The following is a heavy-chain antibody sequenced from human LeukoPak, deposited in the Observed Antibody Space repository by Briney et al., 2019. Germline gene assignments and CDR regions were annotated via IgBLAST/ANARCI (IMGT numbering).Heavy chain of an antibody. V-gene: IGHV1-18*01. CDR1: GYTFNSHG. J-gene: IGHJ5*02. CDR2: ISTYNGNT. CDR3: AKDQYYDSKGWFDA. Sequence: ASVKVSCKASGYTFNSHGITCVRQAPGQGLEWRGWISTYNGNTNYAPKLQGRVTMTTDTPTRTDYIDLRSLGSADTAVYYCAKDQYYDSKGWFDAWGQGTLVTVSS. D-gene: IGHD3-22*01.